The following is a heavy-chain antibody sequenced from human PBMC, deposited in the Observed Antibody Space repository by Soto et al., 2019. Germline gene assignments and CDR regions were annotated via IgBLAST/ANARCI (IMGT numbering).Heavy chain of an antibody. CDR1: GYTFYTYS. CDR2: ISTYNGNT. D-gene: IGHD6-6*01. J-gene: IGHJ5*02. CDR3: ARQSRSSFWFDA. V-gene: IGHV1-18*01. Sequence: ASVKVSCKASGYTFYTYSIAWVRQAPGQGLEWLGWISTYNGNTNYAQKLQGRVTMTTDTSTTTAYMELRSLTSDDTAVYYCARQSRSSFWFDAWGQGTLVTVSS.